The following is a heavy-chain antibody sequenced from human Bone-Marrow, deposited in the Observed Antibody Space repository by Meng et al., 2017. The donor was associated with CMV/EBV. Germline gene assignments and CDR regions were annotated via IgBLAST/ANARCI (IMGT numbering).Heavy chain of an antibody. CDR2: IYYSGST. J-gene: IGHJ4*02. CDR3: AVLWRGRVDY. CDR1: GGSISSSSYY. D-gene: IGHD2-21*01. V-gene: IGHV4-39*01. Sequence: SETLSLTCTVSGGSISSSSYYWGWIRQPPGKGLEWTGSIYYSGSTYYNPSLKSRVTISVDTSKNQFSLKLSSVTAADTAVYYCAVLWRGRVDYWGQGTLVTVSS.